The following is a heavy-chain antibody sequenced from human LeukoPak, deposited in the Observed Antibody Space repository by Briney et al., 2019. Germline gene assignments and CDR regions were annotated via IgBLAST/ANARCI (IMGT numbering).Heavy chain of an antibody. CDR2: IKEDGSMK. Sequence: GGSLRLSCAASGFTFSTYAMTWVRQAPGKGLEWVAFIKEDGSMKYYVDSVKGRFTISRDNAQNSLNLQMNNLRVEDTAVYYCVRDRGSRAGSDYWGQGTRVTVSS. CDR3: VRDRGSRAGSDY. V-gene: IGHV3-7*01. D-gene: IGHD3-10*01. CDR1: GFTFSTYA. J-gene: IGHJ4*02.